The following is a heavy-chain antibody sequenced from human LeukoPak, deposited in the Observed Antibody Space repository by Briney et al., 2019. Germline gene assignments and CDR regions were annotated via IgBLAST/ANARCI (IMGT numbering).Heavy chain of an antibody. V-gene: IGHV3-33*03. D-gene: IGHD5-12*01. CDR1: GFTFSSYG. J-gene: IGHJ4*02. CDR3: VKDRGGYVKYRTFES. Sequence: GRSLRLSCAASGFTFSSYGMHWVRQAPGKGLEWVAVIWYNGNNKYYADSVKGRFTISRDIPKNSLYLQMNSLRTEDTAVYYCVKDRGGYVKYRTFESWGQGTLVTVSS. CDR2: IWYNGNNK.